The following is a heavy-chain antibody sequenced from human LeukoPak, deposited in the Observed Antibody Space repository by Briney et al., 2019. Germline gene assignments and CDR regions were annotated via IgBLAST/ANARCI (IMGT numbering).Heavy chain of an antibody. CDR1: GGSFSGYY. V-gene: IGHV4-34*01. Sequence: PSETLSLTCAVYGGSFSGYYWGWIRQPPGKGLEWIGSIYYSGSTYYNPSLKSRVTISVDTSKNQFSLKLSSVTAADTAVYYCARWYYDFWSGYQGQVDYWGQGTLVTVSS. CDR3: ARWYYDFWSGYQGQVDY. J-gene: IGHJ4*02. CDR2: IYYSGST. D-gene: IGHD3-3*01.